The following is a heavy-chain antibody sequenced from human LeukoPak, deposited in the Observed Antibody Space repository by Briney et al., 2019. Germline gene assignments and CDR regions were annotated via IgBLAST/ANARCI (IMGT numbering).Heavy chain of an antibody. J-gene: IGHJ4*02. Sequence: SETLSLTCTVSGGSISNYYWNWIRQPAGKGLEWIGRKSVSGHTNYRSSLESRVTMSVDTSKNQFSLRLNSVTTADTAVYYCARLSPYYYDSSGYFLDYWGQGTLVTVSS. CDR2: KSVSGHT. V-gene: IGHV4-4*07. CDR3: ARLSPYYYDSSGYFLDY. CDR1: GGSISNYY. D-gene: IGHD3-22*01.